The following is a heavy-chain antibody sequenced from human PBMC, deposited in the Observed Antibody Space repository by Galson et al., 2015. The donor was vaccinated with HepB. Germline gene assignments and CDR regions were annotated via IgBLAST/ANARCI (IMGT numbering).Heavy chain of an antibody. CDR1: GFTVSSNY. CDR2: IYTGTST. V-gene: IGHV3-53*04. Sequence: SLRLSCAASGFTVSSNYMSWVRQAPGKGLEWVSIIYTGTSTYYADTVRGRFTISRHNLKNTLYLQMNSLRAEDTAVYYCARGPRYYYDSSGPGYFDYWGQGTLVTVSS. CDR3: ARGPRYYYDSSGPGYFDY. J-gene: IGHJ4*02. D-gene: IGHD3-22*01.